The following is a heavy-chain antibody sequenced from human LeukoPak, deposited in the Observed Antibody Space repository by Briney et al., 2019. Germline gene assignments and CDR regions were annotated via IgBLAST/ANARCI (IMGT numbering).Heavy chain of an antibody. CDR1: KFIFSDYG. D-gene: IGHD2-2*01. V-gene: IGHV3-30*02. CDR3: AKFHQLLPDAFDI. CDR2: IWYDGSDE. J-gene: IGHJ3*02. Sequence: GGSLRLSCAASKFIFSDYGMHWVRQAPGKGLEWVAFIWYDGSDEYYADSVKGRFTISRDNSKNTLYLQMNSLRAEDTAVYYCAKFHQLLPDAFDIWGQGTMVTVSS.